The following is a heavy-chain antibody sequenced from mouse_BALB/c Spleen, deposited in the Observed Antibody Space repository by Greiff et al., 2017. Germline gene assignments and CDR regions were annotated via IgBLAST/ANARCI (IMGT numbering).Heavy chain of an antibody. D-gene: IGHD1-1*01. V-gene: IGHV1-69*02. CDR3: ASLYDYYAMDY. CDR1: GYTFTSYW. CDR2: IDPSDSYT. Sequence: QVQLQQPGAELVKPGASVKLSCKASGYTFTSYWMHWVKQRPGQGLEWIGEIDPSDSYTNYNQKFKGKATLTVDKSSSTAYMQLSSLTSEDSAVYYCASLYDYYAMDYWGQGTSVTVSS. J-gene: IGHJ4*01.